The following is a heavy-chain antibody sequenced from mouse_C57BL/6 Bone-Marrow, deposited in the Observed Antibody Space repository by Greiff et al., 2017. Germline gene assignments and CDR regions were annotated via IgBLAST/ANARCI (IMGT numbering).Heavy chain of an antibody. J-gene: IGHJ3*01. D-gene: IGHD1-1*01. CDR3: ARGGYYYGSSYSFAY. Sequence: LVESEGGLVQPGSSMKLSCTASGFTFSDYYMAWVRQVPEKGLEWVANINYDGSSTYYLDSLKSRFIISRDNAKNILYLQMSSLKSEDTATYYCARGGYYYGSSYSFAYWGQGTLVTVSA. CDR2: INYDGSST. V-gene: IGHV5-16*01. CDR1: GFTFSDYY.